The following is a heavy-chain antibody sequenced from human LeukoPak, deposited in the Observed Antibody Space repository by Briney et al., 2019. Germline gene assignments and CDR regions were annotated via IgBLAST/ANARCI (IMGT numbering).Heavy chain of an antibody. J-gene: IGHJ4*02. V-gene: IGHV1-18*01. CDR3: ARDPGDYDYVWGSYRLDY. CDR1: GYTFTCYG. D-gene: IGHD3-16*02. Sequence: ASVKVSCKASGYTFTCYGISWVRPAPGQGLEWMGWISAYNGNTNYAQKLQGRVTMTTDTSTSTAYMELRSLRSDDTAVYYCARDPGDYDYVWGSYRLDYWGQGALVTVSS. CDR2: ISAYNGNT.